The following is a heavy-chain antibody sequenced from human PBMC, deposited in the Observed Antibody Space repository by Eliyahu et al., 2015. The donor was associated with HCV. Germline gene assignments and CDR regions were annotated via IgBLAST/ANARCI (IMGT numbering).Heavy chain of an antibody. CDR2: IYTAGST. V-gene: IGHV3-53*01. J-gene: IGHJ6*02. CDR3: ARLGAAAARPPPYYYGLDV. D-gene: IGHD6-6*01. CDR1: GLTVSDNY. Sequence: VSCAASGLTVSDNYMSWVRQAPGKGLEWVSAIYTAGSTYYADSVKGRFPLSRDTSTNTLYLQMDSLRAEDTAIYYCARLGAAAARPPPYYYGLDVWGQGTTVTVSS.